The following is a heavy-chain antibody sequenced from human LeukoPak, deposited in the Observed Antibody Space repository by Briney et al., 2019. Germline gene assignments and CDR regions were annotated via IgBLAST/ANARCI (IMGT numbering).Heavy chain of an antibody. D-gene: IGHD6-19*01. J-gene: IGHJ6*03. CDR2: ISSSGTTI. V-gene: IGHV3-48*01. Sequence: SGGSLRLSCAASGFTFRTSGMNWVRQAPGKGLEWVSYISSSGTTISYAQSVKGRFTITRDSAQNSLTLHMNTLRADDTAVYYCARESSGWYVYYYYYMDVWGKGTTVTVSS. CDR3: ARESSGWYVYYYYYMDV. CDR1: GFTFRTSG.